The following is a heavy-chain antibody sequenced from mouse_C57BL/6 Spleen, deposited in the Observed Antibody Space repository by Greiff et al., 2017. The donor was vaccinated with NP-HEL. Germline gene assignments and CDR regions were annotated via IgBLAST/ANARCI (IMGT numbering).Heavy chain of an antibody. J-gene: IGHJ2*01. D-gene: IGHD3-2*02. CDR2: IDPSDSET. Sequence: QVQLQQSGAELVRPGSSVKLSCKASGYTFTSYWMHWVKQRPIQGLEWIGNIDPSDSETHYNQKFKDKATLTVDKSSSTAYMQLSSLTSEDSAVYYCARSMKAQVPYYFDYWGQGTTLTVSS. V-gene: IGHV1-52*01. CDR3: ARSMKAQVPYYFDY. CDR1: GYTFTSYW.